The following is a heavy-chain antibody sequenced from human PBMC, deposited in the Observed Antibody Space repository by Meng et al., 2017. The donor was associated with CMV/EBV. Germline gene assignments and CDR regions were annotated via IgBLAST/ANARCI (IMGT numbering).Heavy chain of an antibody. CDR3: ARGGDFWSGYSWSYYGMDV. CDR2: IKQDGSEK. CDR1: GFTFSSYW. D-gene: IGHD3-3*01. Sequence: GGSLRLSCAASGFTFSSYWMSWVRQAPGKGLEWVANIKQDGSEKYYVDSVKGRFTTSRDNAKNSLYLQMNSLRAEDTAVYYCARGGDFWSGYSWSYYGMDVWGQGTTVTVSS. J-gene: IGHJ6*02. V-gene: IGHV3-7*01.